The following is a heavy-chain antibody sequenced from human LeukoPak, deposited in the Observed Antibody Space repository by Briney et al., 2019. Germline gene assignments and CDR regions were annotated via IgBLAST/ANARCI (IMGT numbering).Heavy chain of an antibody. D-gene: IGHD6-19*01. CDR3: ARDSRSGWGNWFDP. CDR2: IYYSGST. J-gene: IGHJ5*02. CDR1: GGSISSSSYY. Sequence: TSETLSLTCTVSGGSISSSSYYWGWIRQPPGKGLEWIGSIYYSGSTYYNPSLKSRVIISVDTSKNQFSLKLSSVTAADTAVYYCARDSRSGWGNWFDPWGQGTLVTVSS. V-gene: IGHV4-39*07.